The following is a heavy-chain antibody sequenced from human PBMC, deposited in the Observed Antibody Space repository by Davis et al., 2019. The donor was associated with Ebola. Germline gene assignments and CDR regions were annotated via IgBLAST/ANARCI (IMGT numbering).Heavy chain of an antibody. Sequence: GESLKISCAASGFTFSDYYMSWIRQAPGKGLEWVSYISSSGSTIYYADSVKGRFTISRDNAKNTLYLQMNSLRAEDTAVYYCARGGIQLWLLGSWGQGTLVTVSS. D-gene: IGHD5-18*01. CDR1: GFTFSDYY. CDR3: ARGGIQLWLLGS. CDR2: ISSSGSTI. V-gene: IGHV3-11*04. J-gene: IGHJ4*02.